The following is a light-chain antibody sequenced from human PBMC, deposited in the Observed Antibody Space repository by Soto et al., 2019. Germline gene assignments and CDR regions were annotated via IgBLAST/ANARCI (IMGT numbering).Light chain of an antibody. CDR3: LLNLPSGFWV. Sequence: QAVVTQEPSLSVSPGGTVTLTCGLTSGSVSTTYFPSWYQQTPGQAPRTLIYNTNTRSSGVPDRFSGSILGNNAALTITGAQADDESSYYCLLNLPSGFWVFGGGTKLTVL. J-gene: IGLJ3*02. CDR2: NTN. V-gene: IGLV8-61*01. CDR1: SGSVSTTYF.